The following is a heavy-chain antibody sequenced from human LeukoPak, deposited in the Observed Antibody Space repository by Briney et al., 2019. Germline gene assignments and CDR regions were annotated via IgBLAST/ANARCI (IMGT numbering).Heavy chain of an antibody. CDR1: GFTFDDHG. CDR3: AAGDRNGWYFDY. CDR2: INWNGGST. V-gene: IGHV3-20*04. Sequence: GGSLRLSCAAPGFTFDDHGMSWVRQVPGKGLEWVSGINWNGGSTGYADSVKGRSTISRDNAKNSLYLQMNSLRAEDTALYYCAAGDRNGWYFDYWGQGTLVTVSS. J-gene: IGHJ4*02. D-gene: IGHD6-19*01.